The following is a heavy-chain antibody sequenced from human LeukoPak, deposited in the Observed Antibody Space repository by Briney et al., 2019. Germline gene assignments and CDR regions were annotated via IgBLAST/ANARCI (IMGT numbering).Heavy chain of an antibody. CDR2: ISGSGGST. CDR1: GFTFSSYA. D-gene: IGHD3-9*01. Sequence: PGGPLRLSCAASGFTFSSYAMSWVRQAPGKGLEWVSAISGSGGSTYYADSVKGRFTISRDNSKNTLYLQMNSLRAEDTAVYYCAKDFDWLSHFDYWGQGTLVTVSS. CDR3: AKDFDWLSHFDY. J-gene: IGHJ4*02. V-gene: IGHV3-23*01.